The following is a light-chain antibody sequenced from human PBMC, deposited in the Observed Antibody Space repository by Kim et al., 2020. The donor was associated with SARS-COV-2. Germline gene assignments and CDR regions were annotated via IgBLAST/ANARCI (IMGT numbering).Light chain of an antibody. CDR2: EVS. V-gene: IGLV2-8*01. Sequence: QSALTQPPSASGSPGQSVTISCTGTSSDVGGYNSFSWYQQHPGKAPRLLIYEVSRRPSGVPDRFSGSKSGNTASLTVSGLQAEDDADYYCSSYGGSDSIVFGTGPKVTVL. J-gene: IGLJ1*01. CDR1: SSDVGGYNS. CDR3: SSYGGSDSIV.